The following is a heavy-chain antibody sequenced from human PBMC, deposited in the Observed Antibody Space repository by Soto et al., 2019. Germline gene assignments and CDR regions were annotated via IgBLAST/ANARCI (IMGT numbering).Heavy chain of an antibody. CDR1: GGSIISYY. D-gene: IGHD4-17*01. CDR3: ASTVTSRDAFDI. CDR2: IYYSGST. J-gene: IGHJ3*02. Sequence: PSETLSLTCTVSGGSIISYYWSWIRQPPGKGLEWIGYIYYSGSTNYNPSLKSRVTISVDTSKNQFSLKLSSVTAADTAVYYCASTVTSRDAFDIWGQGTMVTVS. V-gene: IGHV4-59*08.